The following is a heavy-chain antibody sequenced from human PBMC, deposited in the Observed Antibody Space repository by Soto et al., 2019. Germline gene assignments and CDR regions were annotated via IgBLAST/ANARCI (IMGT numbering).Heavy chain of an antibody. CDR1: GGSISSGGYY. D-gene: IGHD3-16*01. Sequence: QVQLQESGPGLVKPSQTLSLTCTVSGGSISSGGYYWSWIRQHPGKGLEWIGYIYYSGSTYYNPSLKSRVTISVDTSKNQYSLKLSSVTAADTAVYYCARVRYYDYVWESFRHHDAFDIWGQGTMVTVSS. CDR2: IYYSGST. CDR3: ARVRYYDYVWESFRHHDAFDI. J-gene: IGHJ3*02. V-gene: IGHV4-31*03.